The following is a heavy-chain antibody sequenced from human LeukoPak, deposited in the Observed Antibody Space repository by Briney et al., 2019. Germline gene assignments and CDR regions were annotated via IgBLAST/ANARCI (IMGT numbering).Heavy chain of an antibody. CDR1: GFTFSSYS. D-gene: IGHD3-3*01. V-gene: IGHV3-21*01. CDR2: ISSSSSYI. J-gene: IGHJ4*02. CDR3: AKDHYWSIDY. Sequence: GGSLRLSCAASGFTFSSYSMNWVRQAPGKGLKWVSSISSSSSYIYYADSVKGRFTISRDNAKNSLYLQMNSLRAEDTGVYYCAKDHYWSIDYWGRGTLVTVSS.